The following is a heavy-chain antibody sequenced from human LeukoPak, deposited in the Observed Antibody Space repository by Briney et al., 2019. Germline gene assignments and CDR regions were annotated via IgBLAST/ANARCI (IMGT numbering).Heavy chain of an antibody. V-gene: IGHV1-8*01. CDR1: GYTFTSYD. D-gene: IGHD3-9*01. J-gene: IGHJ5*02. CDR2: MNPNSGNT. CDR3: ARVDYDILTGYSPNWFDP. Sequence: GASVKVSCKAPGYTFTSYDINWVRQATGQGLEWMGWMNPNSGNTGYAQKFQGRVTMTRNTSINTAYMELSSLGSEDTAVYYCARVDYDILTGYSPNWFDPWGQGTLVTVSS.